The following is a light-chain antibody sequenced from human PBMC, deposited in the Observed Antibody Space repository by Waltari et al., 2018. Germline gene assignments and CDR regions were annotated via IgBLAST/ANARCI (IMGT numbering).Light chain of an antibody. J-gene: IGKJ2*01. CDR2: WAS. CDR3: QQYYSTPYT. V-gene: IGKV4-1*01. CDR1: QSVLYSSNNKNY. Sequence: DIVMTQSPDSLAVSLGEKATINCKSSQSVLYSSNNKNYLAWYQQKPGQPPKLLICWASTRESGVPDRFSGSGSGTDFTLTISSLQAEDVAGYYCQQYYSTPYTFGQGTKLEIK.